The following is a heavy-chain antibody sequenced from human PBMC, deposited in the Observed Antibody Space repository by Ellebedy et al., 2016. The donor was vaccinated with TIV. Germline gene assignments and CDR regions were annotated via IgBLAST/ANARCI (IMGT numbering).Heavy chain of an antibody. CDR3: ARHSSSWYIRNWYFDL. Sequence: GESLKISXKGSGYSFTKYWIGWVRQMPGKGLEWMGIINAGDSDTRYSPSFEGQVTISVDKSITTAYLQWSSLRASDTAMYYCARHSSSWYIRNWYFDLWGRGTLVTVSS. D-gene: IGHD6-13*01. CDR2: INAGDSDT. CDR1: GYSFTKYW. V-gene: IGHV5-51*01. J-gene: IGHJ2*01.